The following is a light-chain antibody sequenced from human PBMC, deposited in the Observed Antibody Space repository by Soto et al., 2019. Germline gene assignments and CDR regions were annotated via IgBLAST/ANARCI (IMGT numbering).Light chain of an antibody. Sequence: SVLPQPRSLSGSPGQSVTISCTGTSSDVGGYNYVSWFQQHPGKAPKLMIYAVTERPSGVPDRFSGSKSGNTASLTISGLQAEDEADYYCCSYAGTFTYVFGTGTKVTVL. CDR2: AVT. CDR1: SSDVGGYNY. V-gene: IGLV2-11*01. J-gene: IGLJ1*01. CDR3: CSYAGTFTYV.